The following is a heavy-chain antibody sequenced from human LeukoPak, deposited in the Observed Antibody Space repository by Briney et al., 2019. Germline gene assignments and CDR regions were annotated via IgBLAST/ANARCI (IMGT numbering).Heavy chain of an antibody. Sequence: ASVKVSCKASVGTFSSYAISWVRQAPGQGLEWMGRIIPILGIANYAQKFQGRVTITADKSTSTAYMELSSLRSEDTAVYYCARPVGNDYGMDVWGQGTTVTVSS. V-gene: IGHV1-69*04. CDR2: IIPILGIA. CDR1: VGTFSSYA. CDR3: ARPVGNDYGMDV. D-gene: IGHD1-1*01. J-gene: IGHJ6*02.